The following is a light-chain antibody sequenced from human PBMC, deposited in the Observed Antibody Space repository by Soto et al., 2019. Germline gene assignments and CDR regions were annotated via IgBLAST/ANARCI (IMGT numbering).Light chain of an antibody. CDR3: QQYDTLPIT. J-gene: IGKJ5*01. CDR1: QDISNY. CDR2: DAS. V-gene: IGKV1-33*01. Sequence: DIQMTQSPSSLSASVGDRVTITCQASQDISNYLNWYQQKPGKAPKLLIYDASNLETGVPSRFSGSVSGTDFTFTISSLQPEDSATYYCQQYDTLPITFGQGTRLEIK.